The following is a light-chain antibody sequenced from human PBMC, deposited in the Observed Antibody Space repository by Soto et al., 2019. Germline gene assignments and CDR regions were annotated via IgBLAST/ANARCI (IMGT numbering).Light chain of an antibody. CDR3: ASWDDRLNGVV. J-gene: IGLJ2*01. Sequence: QSVLTQPPSASGTPGQRVTISCSGSSSNIGSNTVNWYQQLPGTAPKLLIYDNNKRPSGVPGRFADSKSGTSASLAISGLQSEDEAYYYCASWDDRLNGVVFGGGTKLTVL. CDR1: SSNIGSNT. CDR2: DNN. V-gene: IGLV1-44*01.